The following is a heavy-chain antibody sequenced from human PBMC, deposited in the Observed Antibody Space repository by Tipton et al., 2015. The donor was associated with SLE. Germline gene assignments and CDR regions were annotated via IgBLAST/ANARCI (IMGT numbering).Heavy chain of an antibody. V-gene: IGHV4-4*07. D-gene: IGHD7-27*01. CDR1: GDSITNYF. Sequence: TLSLTCTVSGDSITNYFLNWIRQPAGKGLEWIGLIYSSGSTNYNPSLKSRVTISIDTSKNQFSLKLSSVTAADTAVYYCARGLWDWGQGTLVTVSS. J-gene: IGHJ4*02. CDR2: IYSSGST. CDR3: ARGLWD.